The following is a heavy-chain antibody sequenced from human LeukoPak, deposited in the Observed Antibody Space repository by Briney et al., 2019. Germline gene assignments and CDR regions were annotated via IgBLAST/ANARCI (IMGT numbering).Heavy chain of an antibody. J-gene: IGHJ4*02. CDR3: ARDRGHDYGDYNLFDY. CDR1: GGSISSYY. CDR2: IYYSGST. D-gene: IGHD4-17*01. Sequence: PSETLSLTCTVSGGSISSYYWSWIRQPPGKGLEWIGYIYYSGSTNYNPSLKSRVTISVDTSKNQFSLKLSSVTAADTAVYYCARDRGHDYGDYNLFDYWGQGTLVSVSS. V-gene: IGHV4-59*01.